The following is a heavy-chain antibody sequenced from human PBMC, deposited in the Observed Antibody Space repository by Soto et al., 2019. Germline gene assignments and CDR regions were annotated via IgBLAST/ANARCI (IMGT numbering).Heavy chain of an antibody. CDR2: INAYNGNT. J-gene: IGHJ3*02. CDR3: ARVTGYDYGAAFDI. Sequence: ASVTVSCKASGYTFTSYGISWVRQAPGQGLEWMGWINAYNGNTNYAQKLQGRLAMTTDTSTTTAYMELRSLRSDDTAVYYCARVTGYDYGAAFDIWGQGTMDTVSS. D-gene: IGHD5-12*01. V-gene: IGHV1-18*01. CDR1: GYTFTSYG.